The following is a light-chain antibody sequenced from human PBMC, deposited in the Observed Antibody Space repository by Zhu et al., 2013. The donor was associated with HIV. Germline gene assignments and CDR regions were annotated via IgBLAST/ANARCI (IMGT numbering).Light chain of an antibody. J-gene: IGKJ3*01. CDR3: QQYDTSPQVT. CDR1: QSVSRF. Sequence: EIVLTQSPATLSLSPGERATLSCRASQSVSRFLAWYQQKPGQAPRLLIYDASNRATGIPARFSGSGSGTDFTLTISSLEPEDLGVYYCQQYDTSPQVTFGPGTRVDIK. V-gene: IGKV3-11*01. CDR2: DAS.